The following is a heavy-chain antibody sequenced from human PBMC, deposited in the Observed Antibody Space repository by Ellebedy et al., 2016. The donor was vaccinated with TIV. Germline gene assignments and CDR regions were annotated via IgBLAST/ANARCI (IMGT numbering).Heavy chain of an antibody. CDR3: ANRYCSGGSCSTLGY. Sequence: GESLKISCAASGFTFSSYSMNWVRQAPGKGLEWVSSISSSSSYIYYADSVKGRFTISRDNAKKSLYLQMNSLRAEDTAVYYCANRYCSGGSCSTLGYWGQGTLVTVSS. CDR1: GFTFSSYS. J-gene: IGHJ4*02. CDR2: ISSSSSYI. D-gene: IGHD2-15*01. V-gene: IGHV3-21*01.